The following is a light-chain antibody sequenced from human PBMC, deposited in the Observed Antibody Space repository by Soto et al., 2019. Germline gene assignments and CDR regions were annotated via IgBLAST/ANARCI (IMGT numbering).Light chain of an antibody. CDR2: KAS. CDR3: HQYKTYSRT. Sequence: DIQMTQSPSTLSASVGDRVTITCRASQSISSWLAWYQHKPGKAPKLLIYKASSLESGVPSRFSGSGSGTEFTLTISSLQPDDFATYYCHQYKTYSRTVGQGTKVEVK. V-gene: IGKV1-5*03. CDR1: QSISSW. J-gene: IGKJ1*01.